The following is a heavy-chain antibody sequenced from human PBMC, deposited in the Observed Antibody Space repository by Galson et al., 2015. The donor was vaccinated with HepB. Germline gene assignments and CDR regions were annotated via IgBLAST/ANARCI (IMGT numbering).Heavy chain of an antibody. Sequence: SLRLSCAASGFTVSSNYMSWVRQAPGKGLEWVSVIYSGGSTYYADSVKGRSTISRDNSKNTLYLQMNSLRAEDTAVYYCARGGTRSWELLYYFDYWGQGTLVTVSS. CDR1: GFTVSSNY. CDR3: ARGGTRSWELLYYFDY. D-gene: IGHD1-26*01. V-gene: IGHV3-53*01. CDR2: IYSGGST. J-gene: IGHJ4*02.